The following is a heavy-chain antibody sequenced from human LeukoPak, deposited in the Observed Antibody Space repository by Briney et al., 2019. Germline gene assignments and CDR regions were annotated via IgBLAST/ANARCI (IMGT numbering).Heavy chain of an antibody. CDR2: INPNTGNP. CDR3: ARPSGTIFGVVTPFDY. CDR1: GYTLITYG. Sequence: ASVKVSCKASGYTLITYGINWVRQAPGQGLEWMGWINPNTGNPTYAQGFTGRFVFSLDTSVSTANLQISSLKAEDTAVYYCARPSGTIFGVVTPFDYWGQGILVTVSS. J-gene: IGHJ4*02. D-gene: IGHD3-3*01. V-gene: IGHV7-4-1*02.